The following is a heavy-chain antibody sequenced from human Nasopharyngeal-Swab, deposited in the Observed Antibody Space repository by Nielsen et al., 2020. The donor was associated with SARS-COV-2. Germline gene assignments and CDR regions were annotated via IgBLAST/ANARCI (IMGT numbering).Heavy chain of an antibody. D-gene: IGHD3-10*01. CDR2: ISYDGSNK. CDR3: AARFGELYLDY. CDR1: GFTFSSYG. Sequence: GESLKISCAASGFTFSSYGMHWVRQAPGKGLKWVAVISYDGSNKYYADSVKGRFAISRDNSKNTLYLQMNSLRAEDTAVYYCAARFGELYLDYWGQGTLVTVSS. V-gene: IGHV3-30*03. J-gene: IGHJ4*02.